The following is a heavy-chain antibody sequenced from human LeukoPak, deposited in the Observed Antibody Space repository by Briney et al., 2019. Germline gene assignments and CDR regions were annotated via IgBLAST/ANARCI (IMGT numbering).Heavy chain of an antibody. J-gene: IGHJ4*02. D-gene: IGHD4-17*01. Sequence: GGSLRLSCAASGFIFSDFYMSWVRQAAGKGLEYIAYISPSSHDIIYADSVKGRFTISRDNAKNSLYLQMNSLRAEDTAVYYCAYTTVTTDDDYWGQGTLVTVSS. CDR1: GFIFSDFY. CDR3: AYTTVTTDDDY. CDR2: ISPSSHDI. V-gene: IGHV3-11*06.